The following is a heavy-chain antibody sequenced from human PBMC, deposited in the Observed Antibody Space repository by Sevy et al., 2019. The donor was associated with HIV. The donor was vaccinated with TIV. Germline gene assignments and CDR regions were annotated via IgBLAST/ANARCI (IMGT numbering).Heavy chain of an antibody. CDR2: ISSTSRTK. CDR1: GFNFNNYS. J-gene: IGHJ4*02. CDR3: AREGGYCSSTSCYTAFGY. D-gene: IGHD2-2*02. Sequence: GGSLRLSCAGSGFNFNNYSMNWVRQAPGKRLEWVSYISSTSRTKYYEESVKGRFTISRDNAKNTLYLQMNSLRAEDTAVYYCAREGGYCSSTSCYTAFGYWGQGTLVTVSS. V-gene: IGHV3-48*01.